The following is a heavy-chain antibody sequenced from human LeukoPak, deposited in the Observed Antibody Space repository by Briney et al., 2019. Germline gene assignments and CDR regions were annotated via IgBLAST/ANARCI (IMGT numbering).Heavy chain of an antibody. V-gene: IGHV1-69*13. Sequence: ASVKVSCKASGGTFSSYAISWVRQAPGQGLEWMGGIIPIFGTANYAQKFQGRVTITADESTSTAYMELSSLGSEDTAVYYCARALPFTVTTVGWFDPWGQGTLVTVSS. J-gene: IGHJ5*02. CDR2: IIPIFGTA. CDR1: GGTFSSYA. D-gene: IGHD4-11*01. CDR3: ARALPFTVTTVGWFDP.